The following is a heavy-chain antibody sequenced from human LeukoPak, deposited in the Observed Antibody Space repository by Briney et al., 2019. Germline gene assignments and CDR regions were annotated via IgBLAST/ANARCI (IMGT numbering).Heavy chain of an antibody. CDR2: IYHSGST. D-gene: IGHD2-2*01. J-gene: IGHJ5*02. CDR3: ARGYCSSTSCYAGDWFDP. V-gene: IGHV4-4*02. CDR1: GGSISSSNW. Sequence: PSGTLSLTCVVSGGSISSSNWWSWVRQPPGKGLEWIGEIYHSGSTSYNPSLKSRVTISVDKSKNQFPLKLSSVTAADTAVYYCARGYCSSTSCYAGDWFDPWGQGTLVTVSS.